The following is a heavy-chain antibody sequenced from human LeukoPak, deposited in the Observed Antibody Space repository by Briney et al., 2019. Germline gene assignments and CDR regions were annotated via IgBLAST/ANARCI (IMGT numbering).Heavy chain of an antibody. CDR1: GYTLTELS. J-gene: IGHJ3*02. CDR2: FDPEDGET. Sequence: GASVKVSCKVSGYTLTELSMHWVRQAPGKGLEWMGGFDPEDGETIYAQKFQGRVTMTEDTSTDTAYMELSSLRSEDTAVYYCATSVRSWFVAGAFDIWGQGTMVTVSS. D-gene: IGHD6-13*01. V-gene: IGHV1-24*01. CDR3: ATSVRSWFVAGAFDI.